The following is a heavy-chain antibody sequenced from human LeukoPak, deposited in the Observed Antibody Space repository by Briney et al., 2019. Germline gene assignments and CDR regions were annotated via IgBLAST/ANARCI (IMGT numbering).Heavy chain of an antibody. V-gene: IGHV3-23*01. D-gene: IGHD6-19*01. CDR3: AKVPINGIAVAPTDY. CDR1: GFTFSSYA. Sequence: PGGSLRLSCAASGFTFSSYAMSWVRQAPGKGLEWVSAISGSGGSTYYADSVKGRFTISRDNSKNTLYLQMNSLRAEDTAVYYCAKVPINGIAVAPTDYWGQGTLVNVSS. J-gene: IGHJ4*02. CDR2: ISGSGGST.